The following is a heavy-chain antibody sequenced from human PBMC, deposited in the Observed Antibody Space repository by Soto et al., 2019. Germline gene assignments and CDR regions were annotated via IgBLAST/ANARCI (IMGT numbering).Heavy chain of an antibody. J-gene: IGHJ6*02. V-gene: IGHV3-49*04. D-gene: IGHD3-3*01. CDR1: GFTSVDYA. CDR2: ATSQAFGGTT. CDR3: TRDGDFYGMDV. Sequence: PGESRRLAGPFSGFTSVDYALTWVRQAPGKGVEWVAFATSQAFGGTTDYAASVKGRFTISRDDSTTVAYLQMNSLQTEDTAIYYCTRDGDFYGMDVWGQWTTVTVSS.